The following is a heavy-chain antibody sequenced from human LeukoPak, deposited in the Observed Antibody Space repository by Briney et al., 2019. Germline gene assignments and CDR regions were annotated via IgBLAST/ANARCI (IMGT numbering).Heavy chain of an antibody. J-gene: IGHJ4*02. Sequence: SVKVSCKASGGTFSSHAISWVRQAPGQGLEWMGRIIPIFGTANYAQKFQGRVTITTDESTSTAYMELSSLRSEDTAVYYCARDLAAAGPAFDYWGQGTLVTVSS. CDR3: ARDLAAAGPAFDY. CDR1: GGTFSSHA. V-gene: IGHV1-69*05. CDR2: IIPIFGTA. D-gene: IGHD6-13*01.